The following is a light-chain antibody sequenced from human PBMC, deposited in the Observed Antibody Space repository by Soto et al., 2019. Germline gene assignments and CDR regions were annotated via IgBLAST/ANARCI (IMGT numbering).Light chain of an antibody. CDR1: SSNIGNNY. Sequence: QAVVTQPPSVSAAPGQTVTISCSGSSSNIGNNYVSWYQQLPGTAPKLLIYHNNKRPSGIPDRFSGSKSGTSATLGITGLRTGDEADYYCGTWDSAGRVFGGGTKVTVL. J-gene: IGLJ2*01. CDR3: GTWDSAGRV. V-gene: IGLV1-51*01. CDR2: HNN.